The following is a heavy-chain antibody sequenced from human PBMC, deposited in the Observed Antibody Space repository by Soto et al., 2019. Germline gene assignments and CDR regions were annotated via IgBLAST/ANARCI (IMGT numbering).Heavy chain of an antibody. CDR2: ISSSSSFI. CDR1: GFTFSSYS. D-gene: IGHD5-18*01. CDR3: ARDQPGYSYGYGLGY. V-gene: IGHV3-21*01. J-gene: IGHJ4*02. Sequence: GGSLRLSCAASGFTFSSYSMNWVRQAPGKGLERVSSISSSSSFIYYADSVKGRFTISRDNAKNSLYLQMNSLRAEDTAVYYCARDQPGYSYGYGLGYWGRGTLVTVSS.